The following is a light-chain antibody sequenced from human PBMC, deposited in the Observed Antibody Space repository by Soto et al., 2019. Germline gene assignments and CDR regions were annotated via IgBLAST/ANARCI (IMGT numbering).Light chain of an antibody. CDR3: QQLNSYPWT. V-gene: IGKV1-9*01. J-gene: IGKJ1*01. CDR1: QGISSY. CDR2: GAS. Sequence: DIQLTQSPSFLSASVGDRVTINCLASQGISSYLAWYQQKPGKAPKVLIYGASTLQSGVPSRFSGSGSGTEFTLTISSLQPEDFATYYCQQLNSYPWTFGQGTKVEIK.